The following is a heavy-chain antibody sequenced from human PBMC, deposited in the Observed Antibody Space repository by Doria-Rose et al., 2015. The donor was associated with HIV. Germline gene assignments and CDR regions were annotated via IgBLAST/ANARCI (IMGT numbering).Heavy chain of an antibody. Sequence: GYYWNCICQVPGKGLESLGYTYYTGTSDYSPSLKSRLNMAVDTSKNQFSLKLSFVTVADTAVYYCARMGSYRELDYWGQGALVIVS. CDR1: GYY. J-gene: IGHJ4*02. CDR3: ARMGSYRELDY. D-gene: IGHD3-3*01. V-gene: IGHV4-31*02. CDR2: TYYTGTS.